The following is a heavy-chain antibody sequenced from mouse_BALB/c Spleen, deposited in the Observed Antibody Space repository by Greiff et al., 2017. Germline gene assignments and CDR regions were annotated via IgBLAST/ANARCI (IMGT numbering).Heavy chain of an antibody. V-gene: IGHV1-4*01. CDR3: ALYGYDTGFAY. Sequence: QVQLKQSGAELARPGASVKMSCKASGYTFTSYTMHWVKQRPGQGLEWIGYINPSSGYTNYNQKFKDKATLTADKSSSTAYMQLSSLTSEDSAVYYCALYGYDTGFAYWGQGTLVTVSA. J-gene: IGHJ3*01. CDR1: GYTFTSYT. CDR2: INPSSGYT. D-gene: IGHD2-2*01.